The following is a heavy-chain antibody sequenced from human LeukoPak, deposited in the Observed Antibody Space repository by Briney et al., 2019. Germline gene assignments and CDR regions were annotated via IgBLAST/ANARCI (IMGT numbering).Heavy chain of an antibody. J-gene: IGHJ3*02. D-gene: IGHD5-12*01. CDR2: IYYSGST. CDR1: GGSISSSSYY. Sequence: PSETLSLTCTVSGGSISSSSYYWGWLRQPPGKGLEWIGSIYYSGSTYYNPSLKSRVTISVDTSKNRFSLKLSSVTAADTAVYYCARSGPSGDAFDIWGQGTMVTVSS. CDR3: ARSGPSGDAFDI. V-gene: IGHV4-39*01.